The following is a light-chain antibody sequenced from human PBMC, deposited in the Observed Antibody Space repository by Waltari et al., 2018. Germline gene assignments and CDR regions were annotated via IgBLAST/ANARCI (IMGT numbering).Light chain of an antibody. CDR2: KAS. V-gene: IGKV1-5*03. J-gene: IGKJ1*01. CDR1: QSISSW. Sequence: DIQMTQSPSTLSASVGDRVTITCRASQSISSWLAWYQQKPGKAPKLPIYKASRLESGVPSRFSGSGSGTEFTLTISSLQPDDFATYYCQQYNSYSSFGQGTKVEIK. CDR3: QQYNSYSS.